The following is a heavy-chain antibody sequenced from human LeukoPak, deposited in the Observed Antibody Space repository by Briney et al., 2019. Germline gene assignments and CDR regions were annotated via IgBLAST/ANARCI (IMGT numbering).Heavy chain of an antibody. Sequence: ASVKVSCKASGYTFTSYYMHWVRQAPGQGLEWMGMIDPSGGSTSYAQKFQGRVTMTRDTSTSTVYMELSSLRSEDTAVYYCASARGRWLQFDYWGQGTLVTVSS. V-gene: IGHV1-46*01. D-gene: IGHD5-24*01. J-gene: IGHJ4*02. CDR3: ASARGRWLQFDY. CDR1: GYTFTSYY. CDR2: IDPSGGST.